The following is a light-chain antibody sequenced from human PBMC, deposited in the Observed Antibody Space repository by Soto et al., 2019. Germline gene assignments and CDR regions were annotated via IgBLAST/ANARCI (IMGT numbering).Light chain of an antibody. CDR1: QSLLHSNGYNY. J-gene: IGKJ1*01. Sequence: DIVMTQSPLSLTVTHGEPASISCRSSQSLLHSNGYNYLDWYLQKPGQSPQLLIYLGSNRASGVPGRFSGSGSGRDFTLKISRVEAEDVGIYYCMQALRTQWTFGQGTKVDIK. CDR2: LGS. V-gene: IGKV2-28*01. CDR3: MQALRTQWT.